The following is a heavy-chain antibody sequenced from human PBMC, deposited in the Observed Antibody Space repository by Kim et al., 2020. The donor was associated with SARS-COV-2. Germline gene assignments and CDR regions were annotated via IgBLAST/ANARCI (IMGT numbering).Heavy chain of an antibody. J-gene: IGHJ2*01. CDR1: GYAFSTYA. Sequence: ASVKVSCKASGYAFSTYAINWVRQAPGQGLEWMGWINTNTGNPTYAQDFTGRFVFSLDTSVSTTYLLISSLKAEDPAVYYCARINANWYFDLWGRGTLVTVSS. CDR2: INTNTGNP. CDR3: ARINANWYFDL. V-gene: IGHV7-4-1*02.